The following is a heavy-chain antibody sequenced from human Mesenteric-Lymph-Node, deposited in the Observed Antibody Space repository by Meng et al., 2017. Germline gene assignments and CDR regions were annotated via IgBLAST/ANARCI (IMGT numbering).Heavy chain of an antibody. V-gene: IGHV4-4*02. D-gene: IGHD6-13*01. Sequence: QVQLQESGPGLVKPSGTLSLTCAVSGGSISISTWWSWVRQPPGKGLEWIGSIYYRGSTNYNPSLKSRISMSVDMSKNQFSLKVNSVTAADTAIYYCLKIAAAGTVDYWGQGTLVTVSS. J-gene: IGHJ4*02. CDR2: IYYRGST. CDR3: LKIAAAGTVDY. CDR1: GGSISISTW.